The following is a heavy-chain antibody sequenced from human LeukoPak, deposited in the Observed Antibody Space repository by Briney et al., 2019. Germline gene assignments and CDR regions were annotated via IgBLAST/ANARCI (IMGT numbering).Heavy chain of an antibody. CDR1: GYSIYSGYW. V-gene: IGHV4-28*03. D-gene: IGHD6-13*01. Sequence: SDTLSLTCAVSGYSIYSGYWWGWIRQPPGKGLEWIGYIYYSGSTNYNPSLKSRVTISVDTSKNQFSLKLSSVTAADTAVYYCARVRAAAAGIGWFDPWGQGTLVTVSS. CDR2: IYYSGST. J-gene: IGHJ5*02. CDR3: ARVRAAAAGIGWFDP.